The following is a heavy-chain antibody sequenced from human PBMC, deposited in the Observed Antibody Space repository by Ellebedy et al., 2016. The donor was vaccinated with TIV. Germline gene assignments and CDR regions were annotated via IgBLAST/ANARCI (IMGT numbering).Heavy chain of an antibody. CDR2: INQDGSQK. CDR3: AREGRSSNWNDWYFDL. CDR1: GFTFSRYS. J-gene: IGHJ2*01. D-gene: IGHD1-1*01. Sequence: GGSLRLSCAASGFTFSRYSMNWVRQAPGKGLEWVANINQDGSQKYYVDSVKGRFTISRENAKNSLYLQMNSLRVEDTAVYYCAREGRSSNWNDWYFDLWGRGTLVTVSS. V-gene: IGHV3-7*01.